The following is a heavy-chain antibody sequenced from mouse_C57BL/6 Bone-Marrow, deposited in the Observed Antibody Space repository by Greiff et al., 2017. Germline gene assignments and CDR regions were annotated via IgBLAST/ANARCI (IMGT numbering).Heavy chain of an antibody. Sequence: QVTLKVSGPGILQSSPTLSLSCSFSGFSLSTSGMGVSWIRQPSGKGLEWLAHIYWDDDKRYNPSLKSRLTISKYTSRNQVFLKITSVDTADTATYNCARRGGYVSSHWNFDVWGKGTTVTGSA. D-gene: IGHD1-1*01. J-gene: IGHJ1*03. V-gene: IGHV8-12*01. CDR2: IYWDDDK. CDR1: GFSLSTSGMG. CDR3: ARRGGYVSSHWNFDV.